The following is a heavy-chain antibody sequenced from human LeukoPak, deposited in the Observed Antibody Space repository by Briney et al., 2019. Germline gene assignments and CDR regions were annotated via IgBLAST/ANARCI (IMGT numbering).Heavy chain of an antibody. CDR2: INPSGGST. J-gene: IGHJ4*02. Sequence: ASVKVSCKASGYTFTSYYMHWVRQAPGQGLEWMGIINPSGGSTSYAQKFQGRVTMTRDMSTSTVYMELSSLRSEDTAVYYCAREKSKAYCGGDCYSAPLDYWGQGTLVTVSS. CDR1: GYTFTSYY. V-gene: IGHV1-46*01. CDR3: AREKSKAYCGGDCYSAPLDY. D-gene: IGHD2-21*02.